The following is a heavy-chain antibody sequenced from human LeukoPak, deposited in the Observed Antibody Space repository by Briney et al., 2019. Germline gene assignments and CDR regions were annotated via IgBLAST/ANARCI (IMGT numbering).Heavy chain of an antibody. CDR2: IYYSGST. J-gene: IGHJ3*02. D-gene: IGHD3-22*01. V-gene: IGHV4-59*12. CDR3: AREFTLDSSGYLSQLDAFDI. CDR1: GGSISRYY. Sequence: SETLSLTCTVPGGSISRYYWSWLRQPPGKGLEWIGYIYYSGSTNYNPSLKSRVTISVDTSKNQFPLKLSSVTAADTAVYYCAREFTLDSSGYLSQLDAFDIWGQGTMVTVSS.